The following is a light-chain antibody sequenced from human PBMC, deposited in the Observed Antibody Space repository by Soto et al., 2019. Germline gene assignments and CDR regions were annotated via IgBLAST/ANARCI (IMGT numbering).Light chain of an antibody. V-gene: IGLV2-14*01. CDR2: DVT. CDR3: FSYTPSSPLV. Sequence: QSALTQPASVSGSPGQSITISCTGSSTDVGGYNYVSWYQQPPGKAPKLIISDVTSRPSGVSNRFSGSKSGNTASLTISGLQAEDEAHYYCFSYTPSSPLVFGGGTKLTVL. J-gene: IGLJ2*01. CDR1: STDVGGYNY.